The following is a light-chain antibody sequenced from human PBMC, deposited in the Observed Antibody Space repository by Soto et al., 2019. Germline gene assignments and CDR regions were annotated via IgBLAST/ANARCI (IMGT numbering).Light chain of an antibody. J-gene: IGKJ5*01. CDR2: DAS. CDR1: QSVSSY. CDR3: QQRSNSSIT. V-gene: IGKV3-11*01. Sequence: EIVLTQSPATLSLSPGERATLSCRASQSVSSYLAWYQQKPGQAPRLLIYDASNRATGIPARFSGSGSGTDFTLTISSLEPEDFAVYYCQQRSNSSITFGQGGRLAIK.